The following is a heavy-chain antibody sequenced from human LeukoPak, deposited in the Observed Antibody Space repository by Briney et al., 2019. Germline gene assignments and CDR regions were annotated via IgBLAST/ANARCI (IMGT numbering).Heavy chain of an antibody. CDR3: ATHRRPGSGGYENAFEI. D-gene: IGHD5-12*01. Sequence: PSETESLTCTVSGASIGSTTYYWAWFRQPPGKGLEWIGNIYDGGSTHYNPSLKSRLTMSVDTSKNHFSLRLNSVTAADTAIYYCATHRRPGSGGYENAFEISGEGTLVTVSS. CDR1: GASIGSTTYY. J-gene: IGHJ3*02. CDR2: IYDGGST. V-gene: IGHV4-39*01.